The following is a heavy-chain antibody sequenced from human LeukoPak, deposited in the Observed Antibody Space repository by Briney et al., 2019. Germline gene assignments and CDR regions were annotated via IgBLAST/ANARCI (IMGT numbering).Heavy chain of an antibody. V-gene: IGHV3-21*01. J-gene: IGHJ4*02. D-gene: IGHD1-26*01. CDR1: GFTFSSYA. Sequence: GRSLRLSCAASGFTFSSYAMHWVRQAPGKGLEWVSAISNNGGYTYYADSVQGRFTISRDNAKSSLYLQMNSLRDEDTAVYYCASSGSYRFDYWGQGTLVTVSS. CDR3: ASSGSYRFDY. CDR2: ISNNGGYT.